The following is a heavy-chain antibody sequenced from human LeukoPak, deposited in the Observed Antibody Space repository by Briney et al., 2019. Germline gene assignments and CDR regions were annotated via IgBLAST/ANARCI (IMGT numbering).Heavy chain of an antibody. CDR3: ARGWGWEFDSSGYYY. J-gene: IGHJ4*02. CDR1: GYTFTSYA. D-gene: IGHD3-22*01. CDR2: INTNTGNP. V-gene: IGHV7-4-1*02. Sequence: ASVKVSCKASGYTFTSYAINWVRQAPGQGLEWMGWINTNTGNPTYAQGFTGRFVFSLDTSVSTAYLQISSLKAEDTAVYYCARGWGWEFDSSGYYYWGQGTLVTVSS.